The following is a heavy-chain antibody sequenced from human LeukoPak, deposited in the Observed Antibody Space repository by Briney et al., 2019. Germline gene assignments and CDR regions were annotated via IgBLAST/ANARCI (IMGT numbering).Heavy chain of an antibody. V-gene: IGHV4-39*01. CDR3: ARHQGRVTNFDY. CDR1: GDSISNSFYY. Sequence: PSETLSLTCTVPGDSISNSFYYWGWIRQPPGKGLEWIGSIYYSGSTYYNPSLKSRVTISVDTSKNQFSLKLSSVTAADTAVYYCARHQGRVTNFDYWGQGTLVSVSS. D-gene: IGHD3-3*01. J-gene: IGHJ4*02. CDR2: IYYSGST.